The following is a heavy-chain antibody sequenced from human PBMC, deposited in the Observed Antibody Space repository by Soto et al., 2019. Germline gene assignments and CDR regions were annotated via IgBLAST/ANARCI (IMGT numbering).Heavy chain of an antibody. J-gene: IGHJ5*02. CDR2: IYYSGST. CDR3: ATSNWFDP. Sequence: QQQLQESGPGLVKPSETLYLTCTVSGGSISSRGYYWGWIRQPPGKGLEWIGTIYYSGSTYYNPSLKSRVTISVDTSKNQFSLKLSSVTAADTAVYYCATSNWFDPWGQGTLVTVSS. V-gene: IGHV4-39*01. CDR1: GGSISSRGYY.